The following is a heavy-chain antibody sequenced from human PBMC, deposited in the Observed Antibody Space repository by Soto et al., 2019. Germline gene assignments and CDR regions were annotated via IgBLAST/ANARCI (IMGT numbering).Heavy chain of an antibody. CDR1: GGSISSYY. CDR3: ARGYYDFWSGYSRLIFDY. V-gene: IGHV4-59*01. CDR2: IYYSGST. Sequence: SETLSLTCTVSGGSISSYYWSWIRQPPGKGLEWIGYIYYSGSTNYNPSLKSRVTISVDTSKNQFSLKLSSVTAADTAVYYCARGYYDFWSGYSRLIFDYWGQGTLVTVSS. D-gene: IGHD3-3*01. J-gene: IGHJ4*02.